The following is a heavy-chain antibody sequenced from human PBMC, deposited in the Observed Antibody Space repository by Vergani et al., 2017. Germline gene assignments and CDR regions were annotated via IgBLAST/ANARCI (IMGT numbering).Heavy chain of an antibody. CDR1: GFTFSSYE. Sequence: EVQLVESGGGLVQPGGSLRLSCAASGFTFSSYEMNWVRQAPGKGLEWVANIKQDGSEKYYVDSVKGRFTISRDNAKNSLYLQMNSLRAEDTAVYYCARYRISRRGFDPWGQGTLVTVSS. CDR2: IKQDGSEK. D-gene: IGHD1-14*01. CDR3: ARYRISRRGFDP. J-gene: IGHJ5*02. V-gene: IGHV3-7*03.